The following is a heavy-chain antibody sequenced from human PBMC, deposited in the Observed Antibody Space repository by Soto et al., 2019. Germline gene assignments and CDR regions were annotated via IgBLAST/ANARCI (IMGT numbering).Heavy chain of an antibody. CDR3: TPYGTSSKGFDY. D-gene: IGHD6-6*01. V-gene: IGHV3-73*01. Sequence: EVQLVESGGGLVHPGGSLKLSCAVSGFTFSGSVMHWVRQAPGKGLEWLGRIRSRDSDYATSYAESVKGRVTISRDDSKNTAYLQVTSLKIEDTALYYCTPYGTSSKGFDYWGQGTLVTVSS. CDR2: IRSRDSDYAT. CDR1: GFTFSGSV. J-gene: IGHJ4*02.